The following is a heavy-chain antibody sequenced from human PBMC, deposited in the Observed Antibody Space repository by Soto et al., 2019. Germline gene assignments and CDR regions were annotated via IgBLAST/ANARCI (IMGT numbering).Heavy chain of an antibody. D-gene: IGHD2-2*01. Sequence: SETLSLTCTVSGGSISSSSYYWGWIRQPPGKGLEWIGSIYYSGSTYYNPSLKSRVTISVDTSKNQFSLKLSSVTAADTAVYYCARHSRYCSSTSCYLPNWFDPWGQGTLVTVSS. CDR3: ARHSRYCSSTSCYLPNWFDP. J-gene: IGHJ5*02. CDR2: IYYSGST. V-gene: IGHV4-39*01. CDR1: GGSISSSSYY.